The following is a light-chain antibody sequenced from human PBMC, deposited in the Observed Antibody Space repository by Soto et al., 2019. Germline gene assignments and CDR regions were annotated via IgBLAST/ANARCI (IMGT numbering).Light chain of an antibody. CDR2: DAS. V-gene: IGKV3-11*01. J-gene: IGKJ3*01. CDR3: QHRNNWPFS. CDR1: QSVNNY. Sequence: EIVLTQSPATLSLSPGERATLSCRASQSVNNYLAWYQQRPVQAPRLLIYDASNRATGIPARFSGSGSGTDFTLTISSLEPDDFAVYYCQHRNNWPFSFGPGTKVDIK.